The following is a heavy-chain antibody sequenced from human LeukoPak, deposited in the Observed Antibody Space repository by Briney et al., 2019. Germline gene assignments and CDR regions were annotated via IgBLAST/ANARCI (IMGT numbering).Heavy chain of an antibody. D-gene: IGHD5-18*01. CDR2: ISGSSGST. CDR3: GSGYSYGYYYYGMDV. J-gene: IGHJ6*02. V-gene: IGHV3-23*01. Sequence: SAISGSSGSTYYADSVKRPFTISRDNSKNTLYLQMNSLRAEDTAVYYCGSGYSYGYYYYGMDVWSQGTTVTVSS.